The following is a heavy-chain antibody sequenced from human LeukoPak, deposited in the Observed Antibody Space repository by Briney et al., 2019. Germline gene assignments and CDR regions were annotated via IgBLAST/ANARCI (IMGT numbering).Heavy chain of an antibody. CDR3: ARLSGDTIPLDSSSLDY. V-gene: IGHV3-11*06. CDR1: GFTFSDYY. Sequence: PGGSLRLSCAASGFTFSDYYMSWIRQAPGKGLEWVSYISSSSIYTNYADSVKGRFTISRDNAKNSLYLQMNSLRAEDTAVYYCARLSGDTIPLDSSSLDYWGQGTLVTVSS. D-gene: IGHD6-13*01. CDR2: ISSSSIYT. J-gene: IGHJ4*02.